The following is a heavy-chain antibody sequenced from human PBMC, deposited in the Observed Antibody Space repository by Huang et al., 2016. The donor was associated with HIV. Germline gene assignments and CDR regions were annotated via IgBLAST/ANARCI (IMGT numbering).Heavy chain of an antibody. Sequence: QVQLVQSGAEMKKSGSSVKVSCKASGGTVSSFSFTWVRQAPGHGLEWMGGITPLQDTTDLAQKCRGRVTLTADESTKTAFMELSGLTSQDTAVYYGARGVGNSNRGFDIWGQGTLVTVS. D-gene: IGHD5-18*01. V-gene: IGHV1-69*13. CDR3: ARGVGNSNRGFDI. CDR1: GGTVSSFS. J-gene: IGHJ4*02. CDR2: ITPLQDTT.